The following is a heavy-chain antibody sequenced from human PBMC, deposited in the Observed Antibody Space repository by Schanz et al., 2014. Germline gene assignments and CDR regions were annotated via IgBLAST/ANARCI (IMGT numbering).Heavy chain of an antibody. CDR3: YGMDV. CDR2: IFFRGST. Sequence: QLRVQESGPGLVKPSQTLSLTCAVSGGSISSGGYSWSWIRQPPGKGLEWIGYIFFRGSTYYNPSLKSRVTISIDTSKTQFSLRLTSVTAADTAVYYCYGMDVWGQGTTVTVSS. CDR1: GGSISSGGYS. V-gene: IGHV4-30-4*07. J-gene: IGHJ6*02.